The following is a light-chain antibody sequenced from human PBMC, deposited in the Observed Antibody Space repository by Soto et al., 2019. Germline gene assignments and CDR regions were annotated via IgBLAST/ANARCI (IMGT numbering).Light chain of an antibody. V-gene: IGKV1-12*01. CDR2: GAS. CDR3: QQTKGFPLT. J-gene: IGKJ4*01. Sequence: DIEMTQFPSSVSASVGDRIMITCRASQDIDTYLAWYQQKPGKAPKLVIYGASNLQNGVPSRVSGSGSGTEFTLAIYNVQPEDFATYYCQQTKGFPLTFGGGTKVE. CDR1: QDIDTY.